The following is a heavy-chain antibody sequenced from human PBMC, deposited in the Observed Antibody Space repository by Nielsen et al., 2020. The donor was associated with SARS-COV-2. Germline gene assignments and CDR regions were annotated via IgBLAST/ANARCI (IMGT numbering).Heavy chain of an antibody. D-gene: IGHD3-16*01. V-gene: IGHV3-53*01. J-gene: IGHJ6*02. CDR1: GFTVSRYN. CDR3: ARGGGGMDV. CDR2: IYSDGST. Sequence: GESLKISCAAPGFTVSRYNMHWVRQAPGKGLEWVSIIYSDGSTYYAGSVKGRLTISRDNSKSTLYLQMNSLRAEDTAVYYCARGGGGMDVWGQGTTVTVSS.